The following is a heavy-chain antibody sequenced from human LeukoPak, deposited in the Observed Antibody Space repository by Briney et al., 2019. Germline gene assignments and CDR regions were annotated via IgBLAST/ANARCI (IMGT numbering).Heavy chain of an antibody. J-gene: IGHJ4*02. CDR3: ARRGYSSGWNRFDY. CDR2: ISSSGSTI. V-gene: IGHV3-48*03. D-gene: IGHD6-25*01. Sequence: GGSLRLSCAASGFTFSSYEMNWVRQAPGKGLEWVSYISSSGSTIYYADSVKGRFTISRDNAKNSLYLQMNSLRAEDTAVYYCARRGYSSGWNRFDYWGQGTLVTVSS. CDR1: GFTFSSYE.